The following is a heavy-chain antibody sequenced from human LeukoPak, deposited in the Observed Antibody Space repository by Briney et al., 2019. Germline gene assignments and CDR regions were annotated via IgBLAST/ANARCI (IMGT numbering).Heavy chain of an antibody. CDR3: ARVPTAHARGAVTTSQYAFDI. CDR1: GGSISSGSYY. CDR2: IYTSGST. D-gene: IGHD4-11*01. J-gene: IGHJ3*02. V-gene: IGHV4-61*02. Sequence: SETLSLTCTVSGGSISSGSYYWSWIRQPAGKGLEWIGRIYTSGSTNYNPSLKSRVTISVDTSKNQFSLKLSSVTAADTAVYYCARVPTAHARGAVTTSQYAFDIWGQGTMVTVSS.